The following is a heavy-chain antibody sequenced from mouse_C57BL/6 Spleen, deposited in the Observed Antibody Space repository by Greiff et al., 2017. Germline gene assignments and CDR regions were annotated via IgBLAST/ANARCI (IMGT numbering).Heavy chain of an antibody. D-gene: IGHD6-1*01. CDR3: ARPASLWYFDV. CDR1: GFTFSDYG. Sequence: EVQLVASGGGLVKPGGSLKLSCAASGFTFSDYGMHWVRQAPEKGLEWVAYISSGSSTIYYADTVKGRFTLSRDNAKNTLFLQMTSLRSEDTAMYYCARPASLWYFDVWGTGTTVTVSS. J-gene: IGHJ1*03. CDR2: ISSGSSTI. V-gene: IGHV5-17*01.